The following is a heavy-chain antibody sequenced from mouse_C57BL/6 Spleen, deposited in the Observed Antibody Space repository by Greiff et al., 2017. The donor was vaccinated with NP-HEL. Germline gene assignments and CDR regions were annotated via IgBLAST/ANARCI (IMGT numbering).Heavy chain of an antibody. D-gene: IGHD3-3*01. CDR2: IDPANGNT. V-gene: IGHV14-3*01. CDR3: ARSLGQGYYYAMDY. Sequence: EVQLQQSVAELVRPGASVKLSCTASGFTIKNTYIHWVKQRPEQGLEWIGRIDPANGNTKYAPKFQGKATLTADTSSNTAYLQLSSLTSEDTAIYYCARSLGQGYYYAMDYWGQGTSVTVSS. CDR1: GFTIKNTY. J-gene: IGHJ4*01.